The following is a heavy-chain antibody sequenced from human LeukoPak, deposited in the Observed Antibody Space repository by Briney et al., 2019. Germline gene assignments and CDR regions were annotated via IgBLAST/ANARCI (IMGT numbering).Heavy chain of an antibody. CDR3: AREYRDPVNDSSGYAGDY. V-gene: IGHV1-18*01. D-gene: IGHD3-22*01. CDR1: GYTFTDYG. J-gene: IGHJ4*02. Sequence: ASVKVSCKASGYTFTDYGISWVRQAPGQGLEWMGWISPYNGNTDYAQNLQGRVTLTTDTSTDTAYMELRSLRSDDTAVYYCAREYRDPVNDSSGYAGDYWGQGTLVTVSS. CDR2: ISPYNGNT.